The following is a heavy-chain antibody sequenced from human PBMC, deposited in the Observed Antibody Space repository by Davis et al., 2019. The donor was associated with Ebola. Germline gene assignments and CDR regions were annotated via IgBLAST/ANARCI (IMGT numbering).Heavy chain of an antibody. J-gene: IGHJ4*02. CDR2: INHSGST. CDR3: AKADYYDSSGGGFDY. D-gene: IGHD3-22*01. V-gene: IGHV4-39*07. CDR1: GGSISSSSYY. Sequence: SETLSLTCTVSGGSISSSSYYWGWIRQPPGKGLEWIGEINHSGSTNYNPSLKSRVTISVDTSKNQFSLKLSSVTAADTAVYYCAKADYYDSSGGGFDYWGQGTLVTVSS.